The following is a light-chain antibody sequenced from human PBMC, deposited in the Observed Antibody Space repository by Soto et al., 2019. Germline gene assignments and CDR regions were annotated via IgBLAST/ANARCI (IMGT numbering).Light chain of an antibody. CDR2: DVN. Sequence: QPVLTQPASVSGSPGQSITISCTGTSSDVGDHNYVAWYQQHPGKAPKLIIYDVNNRPSGISNRFSGFKSGNTASLTISWLQAEDEADYFCSSPTSSSTYVFGTGTKLTVL. CDR3: SSPTSSSTYV. J-gene: IGLJ1*01. CDR1: SSDVGDHNY. V-gene: IGLV2-14*03.